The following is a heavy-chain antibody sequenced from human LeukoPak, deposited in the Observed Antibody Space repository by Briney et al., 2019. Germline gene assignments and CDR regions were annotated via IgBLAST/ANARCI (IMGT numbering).Heavy chain of an antibody. CDR3: ARDPRGSSSNNWFDP. J-gene: IGHJ5*02. CDR2: ISSSSSYI. Sequence: GGSLRLSCAASGFTFSSYSMNWVRQAPGKGLEWVSSISSSSSYIYYADSVKGRFTISRDNAKNSLYLQMNSLSAEDTAVYYCARDPRGSSSNNWFDPWGQGTLVTVSS. D-gene: IGHD6-6*01. V-gene: IGHV3-21*01. CDR1: GFTFSSYS.